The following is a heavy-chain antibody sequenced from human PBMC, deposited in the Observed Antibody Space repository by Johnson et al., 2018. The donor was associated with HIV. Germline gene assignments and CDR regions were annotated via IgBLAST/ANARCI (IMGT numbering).Heavy chain of an antibody. V-gene: IGHV3-13*01. CDR1: GFTFSSYD. D-gene: IGHD1-26*01. CDR2: IGTAGDT. Sequence: VQLVESGGGLVQPGGSLRLSCAASGFTFSSYDMHWVRQATGKGLEWVSAIGTAGDTYYPGSVQGRFTISRENAKNSFDLQMNSLRAGDTAVYYCARGPPLQWELRGNAFDIWGQGTMVTVSS. J-gene: IGHJ3*02. CDR3: ARGPPLQWELRGNAFDI.